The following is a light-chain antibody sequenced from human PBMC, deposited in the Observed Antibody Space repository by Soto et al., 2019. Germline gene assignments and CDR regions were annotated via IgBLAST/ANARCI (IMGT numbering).Light chain of an antibody. CDR1: SSNIGAGYD. Sequence: QAVVTQPPSVSGAPGQRVTISCTGSSSNIGAGYDVHWYQQLPGTAPKLLIYGNSNRPSGVPDRFSGSKSGTSASLAITGLRAEDEADYYCQSYDSSLRVFGGGTKVTVL. J-gene: IGLJ2*01. V-gene: IGLV1-40*01. CDR3: QSYDSSLRV. CDR2: GNS.